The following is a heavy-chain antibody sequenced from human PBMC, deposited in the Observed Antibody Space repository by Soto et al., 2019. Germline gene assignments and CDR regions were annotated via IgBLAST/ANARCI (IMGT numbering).Heavy chain of an antibody. J-gene: IGHJ4*02. CDR3: ARETRGSSYGYGSRMDY. V-gene: IGHV3-33*01. CDR2: IWYDGSNK. D-gene: IGHD5-18*01. CDR1: GFTFSSYG. Sequence: QVQLVESGGGVVQPGRSLRLSCAASGFTFSSYGMHWVRQAPGKGLEWVAVIWYDGSNKYYADSVKGRFTISRDNSKNTLYLKMNSLRAEDTAVYYGARETRGSSYGYGSRMDYWGQGTLVTVSS.